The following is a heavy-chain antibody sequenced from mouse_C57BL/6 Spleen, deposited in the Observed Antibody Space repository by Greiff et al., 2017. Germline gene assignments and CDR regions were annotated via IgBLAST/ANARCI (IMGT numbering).Heavy chain of an antibody. CDR3: TRSTGTGFAY. V-gene: IGHV1-15*01. CDR2: IDPETGGT. CDR1: GYTFTGYE. D-gene: IGHD4-1*02. J-gene: IGHJ3*01. Sequence: VKLQQSGAVLVRPGASVTLSCKASGYTFTGYEMHWVKQTPVHGLEWIGAIDPETGGTAYNQKFKGKAILTADKSSSTAYMELRSLTSEDYAVYYCTRSTGTGFAYWGQGTLATVSA.